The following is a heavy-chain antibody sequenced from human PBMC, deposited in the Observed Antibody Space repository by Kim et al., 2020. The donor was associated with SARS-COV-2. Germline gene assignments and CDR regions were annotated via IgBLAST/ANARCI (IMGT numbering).Heavy chain of an antibody. CDR3: ATGGVDYEDTLFDY. J-gene: IGHJ4*02. V-gene: IGHV1-2*04. Sequence: AQKFQGWVTMTRDTSISTAYMELSRLRSDDTAVYYCATGGVDYEDTLFDYWGQGTLVTVSS. D-gene: IGHD4-17*01.